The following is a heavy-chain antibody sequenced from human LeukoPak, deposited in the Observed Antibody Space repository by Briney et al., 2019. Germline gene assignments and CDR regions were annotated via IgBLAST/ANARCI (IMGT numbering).Heavy chain of an antibody. Sequence: SETLSLTCTVSGGSIGSGGYDWGWIRQHPGKGRGCIVYIFYRGSTYYTRSVKSRVTISVDTSKNQFSLKLSSVTAADTAVYYCARYSYVATWFDPWGQGTLVTVSS. CDR3: ARYSYVATWFDP. D-gene: IGHD3-16*01. CDR2: IFYRGST. CDR1: GGSIGSGGYD. J-gene: IGHJ5*02. V-gene: IGHV4-31*03.